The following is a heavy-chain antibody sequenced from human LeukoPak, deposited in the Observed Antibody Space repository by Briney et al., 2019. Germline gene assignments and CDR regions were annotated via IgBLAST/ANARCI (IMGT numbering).Heavy chain of an antibody. Sequence: PGGSLRLSCAASGFTFSSYSMNWVRQAPGKGLEWVSYISSSSSTIYYADSVKGRFTISRDNAKNSLYLQMNSLRAEDTAVYYCAAVYCGGGSCYDSRGWFDPWGQGTLVTV. CDR1: GFTFSSYS. V-gene: IGHV3-48*01. CDR3: AAVYCGGGSCYDSRGWFDP. CDR2: ISSSSSTI. J-gene: IGHJ5*02. D-gene: IGHD2-15*01.